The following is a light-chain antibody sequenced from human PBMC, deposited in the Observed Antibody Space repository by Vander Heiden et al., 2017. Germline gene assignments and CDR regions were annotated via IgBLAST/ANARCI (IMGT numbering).Light chain of an antibody. J-gene: IGKJ2*01. V-gene: IGKV1-39*01. CDR1: QSISSY. CDR2: AAS. CDR3: QQSYSTPYT. Sequence: TQVPQSPSSLSASVGDRVTITCRASQSISSYLNWYQQKPGKAPKLLIYAASSLQSGVPSRFSGSGSGTDFTLTISSLQPEDFATYYCQQSYSTPYTFGQGTKLEIK.